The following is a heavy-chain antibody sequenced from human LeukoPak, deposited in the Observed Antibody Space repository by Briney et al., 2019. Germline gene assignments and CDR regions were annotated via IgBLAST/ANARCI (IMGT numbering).Heavy chain of an antibody. CDR2: INYSGST. J-gene: IGHJ4*02. Sequence: SEALPLTCTVSGGSTSSYYWNWIRQPPGKGLEWVGYINYSGSTKHKPSLKSRVTISVDTSKNQFSLKLSSVTAADTAVYYCARGRAATPFDYWGQGTLVTVSS. D-gene: IGHD1-26*01. V-gene: IGHV4-59*01. CDR3: ARGRAATPFDY. CDR1: GGSTSSYY.